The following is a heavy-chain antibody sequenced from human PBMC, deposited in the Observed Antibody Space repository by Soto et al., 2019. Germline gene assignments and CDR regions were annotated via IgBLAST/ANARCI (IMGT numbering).Heavy chain of an antibody. CDR3: ARESEDLTSNFDY. CDR1: GFTFSSYA. V-gene: IGHV3-64*04. CDR2: ISSNGGST. J-gene: IGHJ4*02. Sequence: GGSLRLSCSASGFTFSSYAMHWVRQAPGKGLEYVSAISSNGGSTYYADSVKGRFTISRDNSKNTLYLQMNSLRAEGTAVYYCARESEDLTSNFDYWGQGTLVTVSS.